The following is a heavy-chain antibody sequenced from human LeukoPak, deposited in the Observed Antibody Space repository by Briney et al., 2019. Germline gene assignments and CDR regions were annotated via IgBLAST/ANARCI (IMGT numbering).Heavy chain of an antibody. Sequence: PGGSQRPSCAASGFTFSSYGMHWVRQAPGKGLEWVAVIWYDGSNKYYADSVKGRFTISRDNSKNTLYLQMNSLRAEDTAVYYCARASSSSWFTFFDYWGQGTLVTVSS. J-gene: IGHJ4*02. CDR3: ARASSSSWFTFFDY. CDR2: IWYDGSNK. V-gene: IGHV3-33*01. CDR1: GFTFSSYG. D-gene: IGHD6-13*01.